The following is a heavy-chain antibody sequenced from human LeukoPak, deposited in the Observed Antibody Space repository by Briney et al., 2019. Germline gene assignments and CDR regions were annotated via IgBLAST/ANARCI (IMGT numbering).Heavy chain of an antibody. J-gene: IGHJ3*02. D-gene: IGHD2-21*02. CDR3: ARERQDTVIHSGAFDI. V-gene: IGHV3-30-3*01. CDR1: GFTFSNYF. CDR2: IASDGSHT. Sequence: AGGSLRLSCAASGFTFSNYFMHWVRQAPGKGLEWVADIASDGSHTFYVESVKGRFTISRDNSKNTLYLQMSSLGPEDTAVYFCARERQDTVIHSGAFDIWGQGTMVTVSS.